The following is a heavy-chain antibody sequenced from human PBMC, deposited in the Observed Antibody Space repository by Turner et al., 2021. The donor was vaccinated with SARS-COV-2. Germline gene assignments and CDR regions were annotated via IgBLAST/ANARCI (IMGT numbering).Heavy chain of an antibody. Sequence: EVQLVESGGGLVQPGGSLRLSCAASGFTFSSYDMHWVRQATGKGLEWFSAIGTAGDTYYPGSVKGRFTISRENAKNSLFLQMNSLRAGDTAVYYCARVDYYYGSGRRTYWYFDLWGRGTLVTVSS. V-gene: IGHV3-13*04. J-gene: IGHJ2*01. CDR2: IGTAGDT. CDR1: GFTFSSYD. CDR3: ARVDYYYGSGRRTYWYFDL. D-gene: IGHD3-10*01.